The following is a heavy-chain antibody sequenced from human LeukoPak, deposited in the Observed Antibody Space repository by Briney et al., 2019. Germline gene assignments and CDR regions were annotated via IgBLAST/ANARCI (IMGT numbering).Heavy chain of an antibody. CDR3: TREMGGGYFDY. D-gene: IGHD1-26*01. V-gene: IGHV3-15*01. J-gene: IGHJ4*02. Sequence: GGSLRLSCAASGFTFSNAWMSWVRQAPGKGLEWIGRIRNKVDGETSDSAAPVKGRFSISRHDSENTVFLQMNSLQTEDTAVYYCTREMGGGYFDYWGQGTLVTVSS. CDR1: GFTFSNAW. CDR2: IRNKVDGETS.